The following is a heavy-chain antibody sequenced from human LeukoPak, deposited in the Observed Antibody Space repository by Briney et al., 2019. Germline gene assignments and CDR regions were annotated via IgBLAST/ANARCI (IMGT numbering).Heavy chain of an antibody. J-gene: IGHJ4*02. Sequence: GGSLRLSCAASGFTFSSYEMNWVRQAPGKGLEWVSYISNSGSPIYYADSVKGRFTISRDNAKNSLYLQMNSLRAEDTAVYYCARKYYSSTSCLFDYWGQGTLVTVSS. CDR1: GFTFSSYE. CDR2: ISNSGSPI. V-gene: IGHV3-48*03. CDR3: ARKYYSSTSCLFDY. D-gene: IGHD2-2*01.